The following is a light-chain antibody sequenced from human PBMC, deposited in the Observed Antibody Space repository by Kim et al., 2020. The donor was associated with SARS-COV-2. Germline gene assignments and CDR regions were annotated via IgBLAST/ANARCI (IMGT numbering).Light chain of an antibody. CDR2: EDN. CDR1: SGSIASNY. Sequence: GKTVTISCTRSSGSIASNYVQWYQQRPGSSPTTVIYEDNQRPSGVPDRFSSSIDSSSNSASLTISGLKTEDEADYYCQSYDSSNVVFGGGTQLTVL. CDR3: QSYDSSNVV. V-gene: IGLV6-57*01. J-gene: IGLJ2*01.